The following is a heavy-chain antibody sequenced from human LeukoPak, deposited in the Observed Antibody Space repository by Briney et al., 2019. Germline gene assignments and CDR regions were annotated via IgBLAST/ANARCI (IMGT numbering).Heavy chain of an antibody. CDR1: GYTLTELS. V-gene: IGHV1-24*01. J-gene: IGHJ4*02. CDR2: FDPEDGET. D-gene: IGHD2-21*02. CDR3: ATMYCGGDCYQIYYFDY. Sequence: VASVKVSCKVSGYTLTELSMHWVRQAPGKGLEWMGGFDPEDGETIYAQKFQGRVTMTEDTSTDTAYMELSSLRSEDTAVYYCATMYCGGDCYQIYYFDYWGRGTLVTVSS.